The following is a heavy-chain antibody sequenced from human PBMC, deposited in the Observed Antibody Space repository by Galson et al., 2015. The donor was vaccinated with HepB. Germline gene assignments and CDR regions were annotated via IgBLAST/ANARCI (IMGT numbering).Heavy chain of an antibody. Sequence: SVKVSCKASGGTFSSNAISWVQQAPGQGLEWMGGIIPIFGTANYAQKFQGRVTISADTSTSTAYMELSSLRSEDTAVYYCATETATGVAWGQGTLVTVSS. CDR2: IIPIFGTA. CDR1: GGTFSSNA. V-gene: IGHV1-69*06. CDR3: ATETATGVA. D-gene: IGHD5-24*01. J-gene: IGHJ5*02.